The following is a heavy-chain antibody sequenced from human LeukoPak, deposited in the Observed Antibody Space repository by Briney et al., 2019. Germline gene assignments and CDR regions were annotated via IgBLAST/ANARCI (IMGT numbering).Heavy chain of an antibody. V-gene: IGHV5-51*01. CDR1: GYSFTSYW. J-gene: IGHJ4*02. D-gene: IGHD1-26*01. CDR3: ARRSGNYYGVDY. Sequence: GESLKIPCKVSGYSFTSYWIAWVRQMPGTGLEWMGIIYPDDSDTTYNPSFQGQVTISADKSISTAYLQWSSLKASDTAVYYCARRSGNYYGVDYWGQGTLVTVSS. CDR2: IYPDDSDT.